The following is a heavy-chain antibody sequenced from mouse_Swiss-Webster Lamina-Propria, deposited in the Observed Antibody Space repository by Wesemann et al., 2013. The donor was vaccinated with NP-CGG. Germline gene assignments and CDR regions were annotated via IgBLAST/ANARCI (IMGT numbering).Heavy chain of an antibody. CDR3: TRDHYYGSSYYY. Sequence: SHRSGSTNYDEKFKSKATLTVDTSSSTAYMQLSSLTSEDFAVYYCTRDHYYGSSYYYWGQGTTLTVSS. J-gene: IGHJ2*01. V-gene: IGHV1-55*01. D-gene: IGHD1-1*01. CDR2: SHRSGST.